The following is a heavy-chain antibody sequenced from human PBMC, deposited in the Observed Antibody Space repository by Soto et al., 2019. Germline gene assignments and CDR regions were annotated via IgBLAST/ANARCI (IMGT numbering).Heavy chain of an antibody. CDR1: GYTFTSYG. D-gene: IGHD1-26*01. CDR3: ARSQWEPTRGDAFDI. CDR2: ISAYNGNT. V-gene: IGHV1-18*01. J-gene: IGHJ3*02. Sequence: QVQLVQSGAEVKKPGASVKVSCKASGYTFTSYGISWVRQAPGQGLEWMGWISAYNGNTNYAQKLQGRVTMTTDTSTSTANMELRSLKSDDTAVYYCARSQWEPTRGDAFDIWGQGTMVTVSS.